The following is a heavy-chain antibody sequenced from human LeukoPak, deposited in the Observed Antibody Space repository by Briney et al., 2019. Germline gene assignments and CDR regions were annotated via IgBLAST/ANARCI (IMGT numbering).Heavy chain of an antibody. D-gene: IGHD5-24*01. CDR1: GYTFTGYY. J-gene: IGHJ4*02. CDR2: INPNSGGT. CDR3: ARHEDGYNNYFDY. V-gene: IGHV1-2*02. Sequence: ASVKVSCKAPGYTFTGYYMHWVRQAPGQGLEWMGWINPNSGGTNYAQKFQGRVTMTRDTSISTAYLQWSSLKASDTAMYYCARHEDGYNNYFDYWGQGTLVTVSS.